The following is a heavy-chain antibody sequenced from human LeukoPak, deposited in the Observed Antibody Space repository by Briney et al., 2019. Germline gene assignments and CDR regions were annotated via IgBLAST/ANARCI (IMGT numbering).Heavy chain of an antibody. V-gene: IGHV4-39*07. J-gene: IGHJ5*02. CDR3: ARGVVAARFWFDP. CDR2: IYYSGNT. CDR1: GGSISSSSYY. Sequence: SETLSLTCTVSGGSISSSSYYWGWIRQPPGKGLEWIGSIYYSGNTYYNPSLKSRVTISVDTSKNQFSLKLSSVTAADTAVYYCARGVVAARFWFDPWGQGTLVTVSS. D-gene: IGHD2-15*01.